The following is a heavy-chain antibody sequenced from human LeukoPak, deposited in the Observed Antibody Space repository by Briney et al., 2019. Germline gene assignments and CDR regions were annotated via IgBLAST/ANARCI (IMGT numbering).Heavy chain of an antibody. CDR1: GFAFSSHT. J-gene: IGHJ4*02. CDR3: ARGRDYGNS. D-gene: IGHD4-17*01. V-gene: IGHV3-30-3*01. CDR2: VSHDGSNK. Sequence: GGSLRLSCAASGFAFSSHTMNWARQAPGKGLEWVAVVSHDGSNKYYADSVKGRFTISRDNYKSTLYLQMNSLRTDDTAVYFCARGRDYGNSWGQGTQVTVSS.